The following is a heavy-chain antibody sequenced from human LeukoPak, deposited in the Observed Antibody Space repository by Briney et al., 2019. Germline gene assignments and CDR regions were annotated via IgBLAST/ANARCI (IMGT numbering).Heavy chain of an antibody. V-gene: IGHV4-4*07. CDR1: GGSISSYY. CDR3: ARESSSWSNWFDP. D-gene: IGHD6-13*01. CDR2: IYTSGST. Sequence: SETLSLTCTVSGGSISSYYWNWIRQPAGKGLDWIGRIYTSGSTNYNPSPKSRVTMSVDTSKNQFSLNLSSGTAADTAVYYCARESSSWSNWFDPWGQGTLVTVSS. J-gene: IGHJ5*02.